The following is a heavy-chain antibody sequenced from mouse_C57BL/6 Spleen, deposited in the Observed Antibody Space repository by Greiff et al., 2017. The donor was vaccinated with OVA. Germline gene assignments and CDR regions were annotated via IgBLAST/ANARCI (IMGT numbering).Heavy chain of an antibody. CDR3: TRVTTVVDAYYYAMDY. J-gene: IGHJ4*01. V-gene: IGHV5-9-1*02. Sequence: EVKLVESGEGLVKPGGSLKLSCEASGFTFSSYAMSWVRQTPEKRLEWVAYISSGGDYIYYAENVKGRFTISRDNARNTLYLQMSSLKSEDTAMYYCTRVTTVVDAYYYAMDYWGQGTTVTVSS. CDR2: ISSGGDYI. CDR1: GFTFSSYA. D-gene: IGHD1-1*01.